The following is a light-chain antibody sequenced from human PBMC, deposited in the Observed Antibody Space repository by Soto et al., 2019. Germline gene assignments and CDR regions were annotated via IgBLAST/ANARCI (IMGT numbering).Light chain of an antibody. CDR3: QQYNTYLYT. CDR2: DAS. CDR1: QGISSW. Sequence: DIQMTQSPSTLSASVGDTVTITCRARQGISSWLAWYQQKPGTAPKLLIYDASSLESGVPSRFSGSGSGTEFTLTISSLQPDDFAAYYCQQYNTYLYTFGQGTKLEI. J-gene: IGKJ2*01. V-gene: IGKV1-5*01.